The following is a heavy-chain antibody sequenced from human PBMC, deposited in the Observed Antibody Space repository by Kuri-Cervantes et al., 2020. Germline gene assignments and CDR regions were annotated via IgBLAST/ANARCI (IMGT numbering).Heavy chain of an antibody. CDR1: GFSFSSHG. CDR3: AKDAGGVAVDEIDY. V-gene: IGHV3-30*02. CDR2: IWYDGSHK. J-gene: IGHJ4*02. D-gene: IGHD6-19*01. Sequence: GGSLRLSCEASGFSFSSHGMYWVRQAPGKGLEWVAVIWYDGSHKYYADSVKGRFTISRDNFKNIVYLQMNSLRAEDTAVYYCAKDAGGVAVDEIDYWGQGTLVTVSS.